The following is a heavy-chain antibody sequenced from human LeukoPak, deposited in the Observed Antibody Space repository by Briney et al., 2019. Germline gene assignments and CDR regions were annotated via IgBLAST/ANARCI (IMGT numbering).Heavy chain of an antibody. CDR2: IRSKAYGGTA. CDR1: GFTFSDYA. Sequence: PGGSLRLSFTASGFTFSDYAMSGFRQAPGKGLEWVGFIRSKAYGGTAEYAASVKGRFTISRDDSKTIAYLQMNSLKTEDTAVYYCTREKRYFDWFQADYWGQGTLVTVSS. CDR3: TREKRYFDWFQADY. J-gene: IGHJ4*02. V-gene: IGHV3-49*03. D-gene: IGHD3-9*01.